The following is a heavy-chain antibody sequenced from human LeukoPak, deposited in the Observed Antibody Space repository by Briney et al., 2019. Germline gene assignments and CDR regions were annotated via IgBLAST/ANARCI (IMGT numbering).Heavy chain of an antibody. Sequence: GGSLRLSCAATGFTVSSNYMSWVRQAPGKGLERVSVIYSGGSTYYADSVKGRFTISRDNSKNTPYLQMNSLRDEDTAVYHCATHRSGSNYHFDYWGQGTQVTVSS. CDR3: ATHRSGSNYHFDY. V-gene: IGHV3-66*01. CDR2: IYSGGST. D-gene: IGHD1-26*01. J-gene: IGHJ4*02. CDR1: GFTVSSNY.